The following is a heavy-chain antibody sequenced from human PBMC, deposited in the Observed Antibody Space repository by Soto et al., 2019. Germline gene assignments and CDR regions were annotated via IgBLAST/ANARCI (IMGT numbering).Heavy chain of an antibody. CDR3: AGHASRGYSSSWYFED. Sequence: ASETLSLTCNVSGGSVSSSSYYWGWIRQAPGKGLEWIVSTYYSAGTYYNPSPKSRITTPMDASKNQFSLTVTSVTAADTAIYYCAGHASRGYSSSWYFEDWGQGTPVTVSS. V-gene: IGHV4-39*01. J-gene: IGHJ4*02. CDR1: GGSVSSSSYY. D-gene: IGHD6-13*01. CDR2: TYYSAGT.